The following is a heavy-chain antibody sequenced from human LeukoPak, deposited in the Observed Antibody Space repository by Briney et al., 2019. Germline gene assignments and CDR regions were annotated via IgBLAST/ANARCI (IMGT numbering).Heavy chain of an antibody. CDR1: GFTFSSYS. V-gene: IGHV3-21*01. CDR3: ARGENNYGYYYFDY. Sequence: PGGSLRLSCAASGFTFSSYSMNWVRQAPGKGLEWVSSISRSSSYNYYADSVKGRFTISRDNAKKSLYLQINSVGDEYASVYYCARGENNYGYYYFDYWGQGTLVTVSS. D-gene: IGHD5-24*01. CDR2: ISRSSSYN. J-gene: IGHJ4*02.